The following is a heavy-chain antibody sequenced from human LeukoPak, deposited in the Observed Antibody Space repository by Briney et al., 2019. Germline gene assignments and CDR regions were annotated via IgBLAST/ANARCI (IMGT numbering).Heavy chain of an antibody. J-gene: IGHJ4*02. Sequence: GGSLRLSCAASGFTFSSYAMSWVRQAPGKGLEWVSAISGSGGSTYYADSVKGRFTSSRDNAKNTLYLQMNSLRADDTAVYYCAKPSSYGYYVRVPFDYWGQGTLVTVSS. CDR1: GFTFSSYA. D-gene: IGHD3-10*02. CDR3: AKPSSYGYYVRVPFDY. CDR2: ISGSGGST. V-gene: IGHV3-23*01.